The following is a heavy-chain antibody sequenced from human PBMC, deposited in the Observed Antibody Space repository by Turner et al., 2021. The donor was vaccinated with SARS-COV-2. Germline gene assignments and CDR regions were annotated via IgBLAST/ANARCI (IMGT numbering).Heavy chain of an antibody. CDR2: IWYDDSNK. CDR3: ARDQLGVEATWFDP. V-gene: IGHV3-33*01. Sequence: QVQLVESGGGVVQPGRSLRLSCAASGFTFSSYGMHWVRQAPGKGLEWVAVIWYDDSNKYYTDSVKGRFTISRDNSKNTLYLQMNSLRAEDTAVYYCARDQLGVEATWFDPWGQGTLVTVSS. D-gene: IGHD2-8*01. J-gene: IGHJ5*02. CDR1: GFTFSSYG.